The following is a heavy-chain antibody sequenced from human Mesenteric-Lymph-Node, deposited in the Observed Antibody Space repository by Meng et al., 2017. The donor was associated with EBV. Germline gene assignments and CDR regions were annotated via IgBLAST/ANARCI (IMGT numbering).Heavy chain of an antibody. D-gene: IGHD3-10*01. Sequence: ERVREAVPGLVKPSGHLSLTCTVPGGSVSSTSYYWSWIRQPPGKRLEWIGYVYYSGSTNYNPSLKSRVTISVDTSKNQFSLNLYSVTAADTAVYYCARENPARGNWFDPWGQGALVTVSS. J-gene: IGHJ5*02. CDR1: GGSVSSTSYY. CDR2: VYYSGST. V-gene: IGHV4-61*01. CDR3: ARENPARGNWFDP.